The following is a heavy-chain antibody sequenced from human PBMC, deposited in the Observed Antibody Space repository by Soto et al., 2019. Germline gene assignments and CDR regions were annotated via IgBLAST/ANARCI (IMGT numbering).Heavy chain of an antibody. Sequence: ASVKVSCKASGYTFTSYAMHWVRQAPGQRLEWMGWINAGNGNTKYSQKLQGRVTITRDTSASTAYMELSSLRSEDTAVYYCARLREYYDSSGYSYWGQGTLVTVSS. CDR1: GYTFTSYA. CDR2: INAGNGNT. J-gene: IGHJ4*02. V-gene: IGHV1-3*01. CDR3: ARLREYYDSSGYSY. D-gene: IGHD3-22*01.